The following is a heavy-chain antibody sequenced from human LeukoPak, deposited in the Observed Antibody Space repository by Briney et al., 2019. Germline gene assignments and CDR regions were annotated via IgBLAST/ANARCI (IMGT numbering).Heavy chain of an antibody. CDR3: ARGDGWQQLVRY. D-gene: IGHD6-13*01. J-gene: IGHJ4*02. Sequence: SETLSLTCTVSGGSISSYYWSWIRQPPGKGLEWIGYIYYSGSTNYNPSLKSRVTISVDTSKNQFSLKLSSVTAADTAVYYRARGDGWQQLVRYWGQGTLVTVSS. CDR1: GGSISSYY. V-gene: IGHV4-59*01. CDR2: IYYSGST.